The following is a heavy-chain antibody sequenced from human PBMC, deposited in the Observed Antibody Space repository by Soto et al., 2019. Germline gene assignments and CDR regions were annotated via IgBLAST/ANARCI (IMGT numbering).Heavy chain of an antibody. V-gene: IGHV3-23*01. CDR1: GFTFSSYA. J-gene: IGHJ4*02. CDR3: ANDYGDYDYFDY. D-gene: IGHD4-17*01. Sequence: GGSLRLSCAASGFTFSSYAMSWVRQAPGKGLEWVSAISGSGGSTYYADSVKGRFTISRDNSKNTLYLQMNSLRAEDTAVYYCANDYGDYDYFDYWGQGTLVTVSS. CDR2: ISGSGGST.